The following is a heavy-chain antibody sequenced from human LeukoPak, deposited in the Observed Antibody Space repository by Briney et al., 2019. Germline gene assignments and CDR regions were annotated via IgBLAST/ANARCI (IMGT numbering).Heavy chain of an antibody. D-gene: IGHD6-19*01. CDR3: ARVGFSSAWFPDLGY. V-gene: IGHV3-21*01. Sequence: GGSLRLSCAASGFIFSTYSINWVRQAPGKGLEWLSSINSNSRHIYYADSVKGRFTISRDNAKNSVYLQMNGLRAEDSAIYYCARVGFSSAWFPDLGYWGQGTLVTVSS. CDR2: INSNSRHI. J-gene: IGHJ4*02. CDR1: GFIFSTYS.